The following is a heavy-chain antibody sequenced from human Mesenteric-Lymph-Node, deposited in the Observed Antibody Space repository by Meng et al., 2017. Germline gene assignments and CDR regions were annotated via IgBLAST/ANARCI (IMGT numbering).Heavy chain of an antibody. Sequence: GGSLRLSCAASGFTFSSKSMNWVRQAPGKGLEWVSSISSSSSYIYYADSVKGRFTISRDNAKNSLYLQMNSLRAEDTAVYYCARALKAPGIAAAGTFDYWGQGTLVTVSS. CDR3: ARALKAPGIAAAGTFDY. D-gene: IGHD6-13*01. J-gene: IGHJ4*02. CDR1: GFTFSSKS. CDR2: ISSSSSYI. V-gene: IGHV3-21*01.